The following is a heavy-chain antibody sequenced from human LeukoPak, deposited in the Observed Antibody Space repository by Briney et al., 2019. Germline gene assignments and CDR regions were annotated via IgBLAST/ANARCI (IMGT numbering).Heavy chain of an antibody. CDR2: IIPIFGTA. CDR1: GGTLSSYA. CDR3: ASTAQNTVVVVPAAPFGY. Sequence: GASVKVSCKASGGTLSSYAISWVRQAPGQGLEWMGGIIPIFGTANYAQKFQGRVTITADESTSTAYMELSSLRSEDTAVYYCASTAQNTVVVVPAAPFGYWGQGTLVTVSS. J-gene: IGHJ4*02. D-gene: IGHD2-2*01. V-gene: IGHV1-69*13.